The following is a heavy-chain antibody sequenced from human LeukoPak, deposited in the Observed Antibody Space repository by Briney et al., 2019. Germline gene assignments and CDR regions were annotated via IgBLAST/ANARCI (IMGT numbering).Heavy chain of an antibody. CDR3: AKYGVVLPPGSHILHWFDF. CDR1: GFTFSNYG. Sequence: GGSLRLSCAASGFTFSNYGMTWVRQAPGKGLEWVSTIVGRNGDTYYTDSVKGRFTISRDISKNTVYLQMSSLRGDDTAVYYCAKYGVVLPPGSHILHWFDFWGQGSLVTVSS. V-gene: IGHV3-23*01. CDR2: IVGRNGDT. J-gene: IGHJ5*01. D-gene: IGHD2-15*01.